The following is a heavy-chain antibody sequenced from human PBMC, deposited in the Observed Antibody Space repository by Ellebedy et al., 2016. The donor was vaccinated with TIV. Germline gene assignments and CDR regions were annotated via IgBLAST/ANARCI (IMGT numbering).Heavy chain of an antibody. CDR3: ARDPCSTTSCPWSDP. D-gene: IGHD2-2*01. Sequence: ASVKVSCKASGYTFTGYYMHWVRQAPGQGLEWIGWINPNNGVTTYGEKFQGRVTMTRDTSINTAYMELSRLRSDDTAVYYCARDPCSTTSCPWSDPWGQGTLVTVSS. J-gene: IGHJ5*02. CDR1: GYTFTGYY. V-gene: IGHV1-2*02. CDR2: INPNNGVT.